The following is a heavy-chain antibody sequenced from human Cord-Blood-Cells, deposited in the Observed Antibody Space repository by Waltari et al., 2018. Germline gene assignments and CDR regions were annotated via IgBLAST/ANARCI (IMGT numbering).Heavy chain of an antibody. D-gene: IGHD3-9*01. J-gene: IGHJ2*01. V-gene: IGHV4-59*01. CDR3: ARGIDDDILTGYYWYFDL. CDR1: GGSISSYY. CDR2: IYYSGST. Sequence: QVQLQESGPGLVKPSETLSLTCTVSGGSISSYYWSWIRQPPGKGLEWIGYIYYSGSTNYNPALKSRVTISVDTSKNQFSLKLSSVTAADTAVYYCARGIDDDILTGYYWYFDLWGRGTLVTVSS.